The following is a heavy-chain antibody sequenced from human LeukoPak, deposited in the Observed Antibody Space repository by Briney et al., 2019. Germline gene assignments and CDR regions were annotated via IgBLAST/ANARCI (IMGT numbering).Heavy chain of an antibody. V-gene: IGHV3-7*01. CDR1: GFTFSSYW. Sequence: GGSLRLSCAASGFTFSSYWMSWVRQAPGKGLEWVANIKQDGSEKYYVDSVKGRFTISRDNAKNSLYLQMNSLRAEDTAVYYCARSRPLTDYDFWSGYRKSPFDYWGQGTLVTVSS. J-gene: IGHJ4*02. CDR3: ARSRPLTDYDFWSGYRKSPFDY. CDR2: IKQDGSEK. D-gene: IGHD3-3*01.